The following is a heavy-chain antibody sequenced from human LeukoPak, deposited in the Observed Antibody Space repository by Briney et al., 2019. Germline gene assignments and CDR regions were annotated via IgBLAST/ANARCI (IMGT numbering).Heavy chain of an antibody. D-gene: IGHD3-16*01. CDR1: GYTLTDLS. V-gene: IGHV1-24*01. CDR3: ATVSF. Sequence: ASVKVSCKVSGYTLTDLSMNWVRQAPGKGLEWMGGVDPDDGETIYAQKFQGRVTMTEDTSTDTAYMELITLRPEDTAVYYCATVSFWGQGTLVTVSS. CDR2: VDPDDGET. J-gene: IGHJ4*02.